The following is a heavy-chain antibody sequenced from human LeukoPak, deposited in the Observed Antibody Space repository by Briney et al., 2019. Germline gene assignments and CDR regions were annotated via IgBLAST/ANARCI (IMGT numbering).Heavy chain of an antibody. CDR1: RYIFTKYV. CDR2: IKAGNGDT. J-gene: IGHJ4*02. CDR3: ARDDCGDTCYPGGY. V-gene: IGHV1-3*01. D-gene: IGHD2-21*01. Sequence: ASVKDSCKASRYIFTKYVVHGVRQAPGQRGEWMGLIKAGNGDTKYSQNFRDRLTITRDTSASTVYRELSSLTSEDTAIYYCARDDCGDTCYPGGYWGQGTLVTVSS.